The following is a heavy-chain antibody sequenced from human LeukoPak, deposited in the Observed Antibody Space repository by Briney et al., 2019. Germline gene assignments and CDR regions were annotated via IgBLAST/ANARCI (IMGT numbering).Heavy chain of an antibody. CDR2: IYTSGST. Sequence: SETLSLTCTVSGGSISSYYWSWIRQPAGKGLEWIGRIYTSGSTNYNPSLKSRDTISVDTSKNQFSLKLSSVTAADTAVYYCARGAAVAGSYYFDYWGQGTLVTVSS. CDR3: ARGAAVAGSYYFDY. D-gene: IGHD6-19*01. V-gene: IGHV4-4*07. J-gene: IGHJ4*02. CDR1: GGSISSYY.